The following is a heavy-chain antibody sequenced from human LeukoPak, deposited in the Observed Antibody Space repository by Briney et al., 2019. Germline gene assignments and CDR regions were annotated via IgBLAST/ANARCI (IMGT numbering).Heavy chain of an antibody. CDR1: GYTFTSYD. Sequence: SVKVSCKASGYTFTSYDINWVRQAPGQGLEWMGGIIPIFGTANYAQKFQGRVTITADKSTSTAYMELSSLRSEDTAVYYCARVIVEMAAWGAFDIWGQGTMVTVSS. J-gene: IGHJ3*02. CDR3: ARVIVEMAAWGAFDI. V-gene: IGHV1-69*06. CDR2: IIPIFGTA. D-gene: IGHD5-24*01.